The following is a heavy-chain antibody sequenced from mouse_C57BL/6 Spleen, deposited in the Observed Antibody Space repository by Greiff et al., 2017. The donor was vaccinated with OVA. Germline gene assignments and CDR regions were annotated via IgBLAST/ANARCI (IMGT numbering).Heavy chain of an antibody. CDR1: GYTFTSYW. Sequence: VQLQQPGAELVRPGSSVKLSCKASGYTFTSYWMDWVKQRPGQGLEWIGNIYPSDSETHYNQKFKDKATLTVDKSSSTAYMQLSSLTSEDSAVYYCARGGYYYDGSRGMDYWGQGTSVTVSS. V-gene: IGHV1-61*01. CDR3: ARGGYYYDGSRGMDY. CDR2: IYPSDSET. D-gene: IGHD1-1*01. J-gene: IGHJ4*01.